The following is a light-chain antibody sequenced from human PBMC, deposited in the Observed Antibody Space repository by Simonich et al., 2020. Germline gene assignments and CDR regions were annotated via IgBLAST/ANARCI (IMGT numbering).Light chain of an antibody. CDR3: QSYDSSNRV. CDR1: SGSIASNY. Sequence: NFMLTQPHSVSESPGKTVTISCTRSSGSIASNYVQWYQQRPGSSPTTVIYADNQRTSGVPDRFAGSIDSSSNSASLTSSGLKTEDEADYYCQSYDSSNRVFGGGTKLTVL. V-gene: IGLV6-57*01. CDR2: ADN. J-gene: IGLJ3*02.